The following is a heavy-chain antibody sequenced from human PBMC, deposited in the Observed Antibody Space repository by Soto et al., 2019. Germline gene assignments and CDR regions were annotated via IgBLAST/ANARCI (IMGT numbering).Heavy chain of an antibody. Sequence: EVQLVESRGGLVQPGRSLRLSCAASGFTFDDYAMHWVRQAPGKGLEWVSGISWNSGSIGYADSVKGRFTISRDNAKNSLYLQMNSLRAEDTALYYCAKADTDYYDSSGYYYYFDYWGQGTLVTVSS. D-gene: IGHD3-22*01. V-gene: IGHV3-9*01. J-gene: IGHJ4*02. CDR1: GFTFDDYA. CDR2: ISWNSGSI. CDR3: AKADTDYYDSSGYYYYFDY.